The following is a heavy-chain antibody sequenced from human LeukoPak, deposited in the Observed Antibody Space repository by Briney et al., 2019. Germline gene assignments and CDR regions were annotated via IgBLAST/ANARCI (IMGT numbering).Heavy chain of an antibody. CDR2: IYHSGST. CDR3: ARDLYSSGDAFDI. D-gene: IGHD3-22*01. V-gene: IGHV4-4*02. J-gene: IGHJ3*02. Sequence: PSETLSLTCTVSGGSISSSNWWSWVRQPPGKGLEWIGEIYHSGSTNYNPSLKSRVTISVDKSKNQFSLKLSSVTAADTAVYYCARDLYSSGDAFDIWGQGTMVTVSS. CDR1: GGSISSSNW.